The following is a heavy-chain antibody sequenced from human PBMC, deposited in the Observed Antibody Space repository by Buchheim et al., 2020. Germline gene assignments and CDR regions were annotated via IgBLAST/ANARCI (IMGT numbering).Heavy chain of an antibody. CDR2: IKRETEGGTT. D-gene: IGHD2-21*01. J-gene: IGHJ4*02. V-gene: IGHV3-15*01. Sequence: EVQVVESGGGLVKPGGSLRLSCTTSGLTFTNAWVNWVRQAPGKGLEWIAQIKRETEGGTTDYAAPVKDRFTLSRDDSKNSSVLQMNSLKSEDSAMYYCTTMIPRPRLPFGYWGQGT. CDR1: GLTFTNAW. CDR3: TTMIPRPRLPFGY.